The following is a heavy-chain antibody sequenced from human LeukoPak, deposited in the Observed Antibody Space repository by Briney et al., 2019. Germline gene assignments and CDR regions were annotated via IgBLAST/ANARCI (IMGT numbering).Heavy chain of an antibody. CDR2: ISGSGGST. V-gene: IGHV3-23*01. CDR3: ARDLGYCTNGVCHTRFDY. D-gene: IGHD2-8*01. J-gene: IGHJ4*02. CDR1: GFTFSSYA. Sequence: GGSLRLSCAASGFTFSSYAMSWVRQAPGKGLEWVSGISGSGGSTYYADSVKGRFTISRDNSKNTLYLQMNSLRAEDTAVYYCARDLGYCTNGVCHTRFDYWGQGTLVAVSS.